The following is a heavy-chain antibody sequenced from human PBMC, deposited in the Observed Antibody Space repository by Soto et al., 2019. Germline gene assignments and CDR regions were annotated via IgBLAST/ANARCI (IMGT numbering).Heavy chain of an antibody. Sequence: QITLKESGPTLVKPTQTLTLTCTFSGFSLSTSGVGVGWIRQPPGKALEWLALIYWDDDKRYSPSLKSRLTITKDTSKNQVVLTMTNRDPVDTATYYCAHRPSYCSGGSCYSGFDYCGQGTLVTVSS. CDR3: AHRPSYCSGGSCYSGFDY. V-gene: IGHV2-5*02. CDR1: GFSLSTSGVG. CDR2: IYWDDDK. J-gene: IGHJ4*02. D-gene: IGHD2-15*01.